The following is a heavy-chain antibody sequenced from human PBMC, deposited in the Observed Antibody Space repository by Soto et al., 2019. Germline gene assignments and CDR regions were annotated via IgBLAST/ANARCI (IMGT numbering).Heavy chain of an antibody. Sequence: QVQLQESGPGLVKPSQTLSLTCTVSGGSISSGGYYWSWIRQHPGKGLEWIGYIYYSGSTYYNPSLKRRFTISVDTSKNQFSLKLSSFTAADTALYFCARDAAAYFSSGYYSAWGQGTLVTVSS. J-gene: IGHJ5*02. CDR2: IYYSGST. V-gene: IGHV4-31*03. D-gene: IGHD3-22*01. CDR3: ARDAAAYFSSGYYSA. CDR1: GGSISSGGYY.